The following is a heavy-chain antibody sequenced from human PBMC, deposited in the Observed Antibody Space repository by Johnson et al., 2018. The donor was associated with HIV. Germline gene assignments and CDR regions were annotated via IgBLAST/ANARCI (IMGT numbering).Heavy chain of an antibody. CDR1: GLSFSRSW. D-gene: IGHD6-19*01. Sequence: VQLVDSGGGLVQPVGSLRLSCAASGLSFSRSWMHWVRQAPRKVLVWVSRTNNDGSTTTYADSVKGRFTVSRDKVKNTLHLQMNSLRAEDTAVYYCARVVLVRLAVAGPSRDAFDIWGQGTMVTVSS. J-gene: IGHJ3*02. CDR2: TNNDGSTT. V-gene: IGHV3-74*01. CDR3: ARVVLVRLAVAGPSRDAFDI.